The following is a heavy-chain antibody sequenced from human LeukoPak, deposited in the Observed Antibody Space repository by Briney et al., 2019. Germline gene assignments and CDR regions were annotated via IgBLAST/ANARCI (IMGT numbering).Heavy chain of an antibody. Sequence: GGSLRLSCAASGFTFSSYAMSWVRQAPGKGLEWVSAISGSGGSTYYADSVKGRFTISRDNSKNTLYLQMNSLRAEDTAVYYCARTAYYYGSSGYDDAFDIWGQGTMVTVSS. V-gene: IGHV3-23*01. CDR1: GFTFSSYA. CDR3: ARTAYYYGSSGYDDAFDI. D-gene: IGHD3-22*01. J-gene: IGHJ3*02. CDR2: ISGSGGST.